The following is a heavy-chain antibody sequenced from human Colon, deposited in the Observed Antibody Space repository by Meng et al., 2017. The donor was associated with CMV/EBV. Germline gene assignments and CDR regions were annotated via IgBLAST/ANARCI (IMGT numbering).Heavy chain of an antibody. CDR2: VQYDGTNT. Sequence: SGFSFRSYGMHWVRQSPGRGLECVAFVQYDGTNTKYADSVKGRFTISKDNSKNTLYLEMNSLRSEDSAVYYCARSCSGGSCYEWFDPWGQGTLVTVSS. CDR3: ARSCSGGSCYEWFDP. J-gene: IGHJ5*02. D-gene: IGHD2-15*01. CDR1: GFSFRSYG. V-gene: IGHV3-30*02.